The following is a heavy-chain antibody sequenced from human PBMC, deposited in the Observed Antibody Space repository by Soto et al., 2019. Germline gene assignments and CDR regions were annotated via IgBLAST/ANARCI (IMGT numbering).Heavy chain of an antibody. Sequence: SLRLSCAASGFTFSSYAIIWVRQAPGKGLEWVSGLYGSGRGIHYADSVKGRFTISRDNSAYSVYLQMNNLRVDDTAVYYCAKDAISGDGVWLAHDWGQGTVVTVSS. CDR3: AKDAISGDGVWLAHD. CDR1: GFTFSSYA. CDR2: LYGSGRGI. J-gene: IGHJ4*02. D-gene: IGHD4-17*01. V-gene: IGHV3-23*01.